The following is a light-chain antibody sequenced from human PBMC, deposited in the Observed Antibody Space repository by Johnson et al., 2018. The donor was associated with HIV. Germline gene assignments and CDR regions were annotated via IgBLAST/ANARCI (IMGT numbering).Light chain of an antibody. J-gene: IGLJ1*01. CDR1: SSNIGNNY. V-gene: IGLV1-51*01. CDR3: GTWGGV. Sequence: QPVLTQPPSVSAAPGQKVTISCSGSSSNIGNNYLSWYQQLPGTAPKLLIYDNNKRPSGIPDLFSGSKSGTSATLGITGLQTGDEADYYCGTWGGVCGTGTKVTVL. CDR2: DNN.